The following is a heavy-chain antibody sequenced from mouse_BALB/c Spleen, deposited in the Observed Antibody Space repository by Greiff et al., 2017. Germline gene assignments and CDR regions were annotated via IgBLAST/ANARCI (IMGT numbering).Heavy chain of an antibody. D-gene: IGHD2-10*02. J-gene: IGHJ2*01. CDR1: GYTFTSYW. V-gene: IGHV1-69*02. CDR2: IDPSDSYT. Sequence: VQLQQPGAELVKPGASVKLSCKASGYTFTSYWMHWVKQRPGQGLEWIGEIDPSDSYTNYNQKFKGKATLTVDKSSSTAYMQLSSLTSEDSAVYYCARRRYGNYCDYWGQGTTLTVSS. CDR3: ARRRYGNYCDY.